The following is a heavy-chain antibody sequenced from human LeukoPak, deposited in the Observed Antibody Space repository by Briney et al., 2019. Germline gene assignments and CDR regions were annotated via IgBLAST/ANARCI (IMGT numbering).Heavy chain of an antibody. CDR2: IRYDGSNK. CDR1: GFTFSSYG. CDR3: AKDFRYSSSSQDY. D-gene: IGHD6-6*01. Sequence: GGSLRLSCAASGFTFSSYGMHWVRQAPGKGLEWVAFIRYDGSNKYYADSVKGRFTISRDNSKNTLYLQMNSLRAEDTAVYYCAKDFRYSSSSQDYWGQGTLVTVPS. J-gene: IGHJ4*02. V-gene: IGHV3-30*02.